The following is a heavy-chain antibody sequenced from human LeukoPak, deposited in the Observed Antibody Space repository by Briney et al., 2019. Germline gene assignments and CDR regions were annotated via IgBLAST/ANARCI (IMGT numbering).Heavy chain of an antibody. D-gene: IGHD1/OR15-1a*01. CDR2: ISSSSSYI. V-gene: IGHV3-21*01. J-gene: IGHJ4*02. CDR1: GFTFSSYS. Sequence: PGGSLRLSCAASGFTFSSYSMNWVRQAPGKGLEWVSSISSSSSYIYYADSVKGRFTISRDNSKNTLYLQMNSLRAEDTAVYYCAKDRLEQILYYFDYWGQGTLVTVSS. CDR3: AKDRLEQILYYFDY.